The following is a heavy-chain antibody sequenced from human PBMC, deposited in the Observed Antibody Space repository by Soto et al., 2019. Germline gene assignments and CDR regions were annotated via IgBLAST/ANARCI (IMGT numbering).Heavy chain of an antibody. CDR1: GGTFSSYA. V-gene: IGHV1-69*01. Sequence: SALKVSCKGAGGTFSSYAISWLRQAPGQGLEWMGGIIPIFGTANYAQKFQGRVTITADESTSTAYMELRSLRSEDTAVYYCASRVGVGAIPYYYYGMDVWGQGTTVTVSS. CDR3: ASRVGVGAIPYYYYGMDV. J-gene: IGHJ6*02. CDR2: IIPIFGTA. D-gene: IGHD1-26*01.